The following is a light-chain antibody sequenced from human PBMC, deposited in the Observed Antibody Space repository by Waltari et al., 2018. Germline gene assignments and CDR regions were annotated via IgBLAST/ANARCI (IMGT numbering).Light chain of an antibody. Sequence: EIVMTQSPATLSVSPGESATLSCRASQSVSINLAWYQHKPGQAPRLLIFDTSTRATCIPARFSGSGSGTDFTLTISSLQSEDFAVYYCQQYNDWLPLTFGGGTKVEI. CDR3: QQYNDWLPLT. V-gene: IGKV3-15*01. CDR1: QSVSIN. CDR2: DTS. J-gene: IGKJ4*01.